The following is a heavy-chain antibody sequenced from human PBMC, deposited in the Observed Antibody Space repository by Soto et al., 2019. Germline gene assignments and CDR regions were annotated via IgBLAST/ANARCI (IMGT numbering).Heavy chain of an antibody. Sequence: SETLSLTCAVYGGSFSGYYWSWIRQPPGKGLEWMGEINHSGSTNYNPSLKSRVTISVDTSKNQFSLKLSSVTAADTAVYYCARVSRYSSSGRAAFDIWGQGTMVTVSS. D-gene: IGHD6-6*01. J-gene: IGHJ3*02. V-gene: IGHV4-34*01. CDR1: GGSFSGYY. CDR2: INHSGST. CDR3: ARVSRYSSSGRAAFDI.